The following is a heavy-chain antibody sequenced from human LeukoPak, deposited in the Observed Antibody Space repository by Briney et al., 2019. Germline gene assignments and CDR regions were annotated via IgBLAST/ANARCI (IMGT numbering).Heavy chain of an antibody. V-gene: IGHV1-2*06. CDR3: ARPYCGGDCNFDY. D-gene: IGHD2-21*02. CDR1: GYTFTGYY. CDR2: INPNSGGT. J-gene: IGHJ4*02. Sequence: ASVKVSCKASGYTFTGYYMHWVRQAPGQGLEWMGRINPNSGGTNYAQKFQGRVTMTRDTSSSTAYMELSRLRSDDTAVCYCARPYCGGDCNFDYWGQGTLVTVSS.